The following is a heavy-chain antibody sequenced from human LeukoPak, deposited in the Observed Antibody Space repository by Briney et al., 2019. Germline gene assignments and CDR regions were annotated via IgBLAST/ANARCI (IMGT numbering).Heavy chain of an antibody. Sequence: GGSLRLSCAASGFTFSNYAMSWVRQAPGKGLEWVSAISGSGGNTYYADSVKGRFTISRDTAKNSLYLQMNSLRAEDTAVYYCARAYCSGGSCYPFDYWGQGTLVTVSS. J-gene: IGHJ4*02. CDR1: GFTFSNYA. CDR3: ARAYCSGGSCYPFDY. V-gene: IGHV3-23*01. CDR2: ISGSGGNT. D-gene: IGHD2-15*01.